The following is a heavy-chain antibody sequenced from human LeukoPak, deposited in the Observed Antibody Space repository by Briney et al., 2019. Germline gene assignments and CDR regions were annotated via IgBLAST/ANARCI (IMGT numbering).Heavy chain of an antibody. CDR2: ISSDGSIK. V-gene: IGHV3-30*18. D-gene: IGHD3-3*01. CDR3: VKEYHSRGFGAYFDY. J-gene: IGHJ4*02. CDR1: KFTFSHYG. Sequence: PGGSLRLSCPASKFTFSHYGMQWVRQAPGKGLEWVAVISSDGSIKVYADSVKGRFTLSRDNSINTVDLQMNSLRAEDTAVYYCVKEYHSRGFGAYFDYWGQGTLVTVSS.